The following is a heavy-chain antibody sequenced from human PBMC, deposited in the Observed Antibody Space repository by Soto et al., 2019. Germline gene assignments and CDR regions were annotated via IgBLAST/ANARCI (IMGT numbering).Heavy chain of an antibody. CDR3: VRVYGEIDY. CDR2: MNPKSGNT. V-gene: IGHV1-8*01. J-gene: IGHJ4*02. Sequence: QVQLVQSGAEVKKPGASVKVSCKASGYTFTNYDINWVRQATGQGLEWMGWMNPKSGNTGYAQQFQGRVIMTRGTCISTAYMELSSLRSEDTGVYYCVRVYGEIDYWGQRSLVTVSS. CDR1: GYTFTNYD. D-gene: IGHD4-17*01.